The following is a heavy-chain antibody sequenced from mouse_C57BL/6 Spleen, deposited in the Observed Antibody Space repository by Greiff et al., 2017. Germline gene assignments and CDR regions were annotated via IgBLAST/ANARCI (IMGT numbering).Heavy chain of an antibody. Sequence: QVQLQQSGAELVKPGASVKISCKASGYAFTSYWMNWVKQRPGKGLEWIGQIYPGDGGTNYNGKFKGKATLAADKSYSTAYMQLSNLTSEDSAVYFCARSDYGSLLFADWGKGTLVTVSA. CDR2: IYPGDGGT. CDR1: GYAFTSYW. D-gene: IGHD1-1*01. CDR3: ARSDYGSLLFAD. J-gene: IGHJ3*01. V-gene: IGHV1-80*01.